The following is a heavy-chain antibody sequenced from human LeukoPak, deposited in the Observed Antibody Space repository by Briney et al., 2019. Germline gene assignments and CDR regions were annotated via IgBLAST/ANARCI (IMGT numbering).Heavy chain of an antibody. Sequence: ASVKVSCKASGYTFPSYGISWVRQAPGQGLEWMGWISDYNGNTNYAQKLQGRVTMTTDTSTSTAYMELRGLRSDDTAVYYCARGEISYDYVWGSYRLKYFDYWGQGTLVTVSS. V-gene: IGHV1-18*01. CDR1: GYTFPSYG. J-gene: IGHJ4*02. D-gene: IGHD3-16*02. CDR3: ARGEISYDYVWGSYRLKYFDY. CDR2: ISDYNGNT.